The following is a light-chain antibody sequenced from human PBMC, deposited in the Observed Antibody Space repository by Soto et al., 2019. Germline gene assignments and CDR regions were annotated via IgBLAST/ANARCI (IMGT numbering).Light chain of an antibody. CDR3: SSYTTSATLV. J-gene: IGLJ2*01. Sequence: QSVLTQPASVSGSPGQSIAISCTGTSSDVGSYNSVSWYQQFPGKAPKLILYVVTNRPSGVSNRFSGSKSGNTASLTISGLQAEDEADYFCSSYTTSATLVFGVGTKLTVL. CDR2: VVT. V-gene: IGLV2-14*01. CDR1: SSDVGSYNS.